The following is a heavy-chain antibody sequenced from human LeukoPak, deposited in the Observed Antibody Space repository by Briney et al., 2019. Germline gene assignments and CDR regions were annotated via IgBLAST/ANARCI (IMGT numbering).Heavy chain of an antibody. CDR3: ARGRLAADY. V-gene: IGHV3-48*04. CDR1: GFTFSSYS. CDR2: ISSSSSTI. D-gene: IGHD6-13*01. Sequence: GGSLRLSCAASGFTFSSYSMNWVRQAPGKGLEWVSYISSSSSTIYYADSVKGRFTISRDNAKNSLYLQMNSLRAEDTALYYCARGRLAADYWGQGTLVTVSS. J-gene: IGHJ4*02.